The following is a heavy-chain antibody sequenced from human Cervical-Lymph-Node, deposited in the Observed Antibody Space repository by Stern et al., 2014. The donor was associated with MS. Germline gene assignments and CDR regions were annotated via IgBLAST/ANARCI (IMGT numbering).Heavy chain of an antibody. D-gene: IGHD3-10*01. CDR1: GDSISSSNYY. J-gene: IGHJ4*02. CDR3: ARSSSSVSVEFFDF. V-gene: IGHV4-39*01. CDR2: IYHTGKS. Sequence: QGQLQESGPGLLRHSETLSLTCTVSGDSISSSNYYWGWIRQSTERGLEWIGSIYHTGKSCHNPSLQRRLTISVDTSQNHVSLKLISLTATDTAVYYCARSSSSVSVEFFDFWGQGTLVTVSS.